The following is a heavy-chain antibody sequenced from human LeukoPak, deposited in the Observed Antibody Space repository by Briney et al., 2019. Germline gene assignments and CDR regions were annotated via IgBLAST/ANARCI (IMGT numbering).Heavy chain of an antibody. CDR3: ARGRLIYSSGWYYFDY. CDR1: GYTFTNYG. J-gene: IGHJ4*02. CDR2: ISAYNGNT. V-gene: IGHV1-18*01. Sequence: ASVKVSCKASGYTFTNYGITWVRQAPGQGLEWMGWISAYNGNTNYAQKLQGRVTMTRDTSISIAYMELSRLRSDDTAVYYCARGRLIYSSGWYYFDYWGQGTLVTVSS. D-gene: IGHD6-19*01.